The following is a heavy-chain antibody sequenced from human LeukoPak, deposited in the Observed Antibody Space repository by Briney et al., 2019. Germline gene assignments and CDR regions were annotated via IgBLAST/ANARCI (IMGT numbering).Heavy chain of an antibody. D-gene: IGHD3-22*01. Sequence: PGGSLRLSCAAPGFTFSSYAMSWVRQAPGKGLGWVSAISGSGGSTYYADSVKGRFTISRDNSKNTLYLQMNSLRAEDTAVYYCATKPVVVISYFDYWGQGTLVTVSS. V-gene: IGHV3-23*01. CDR2: ISGSGGST. CDR1: GFTFSSYA. CDR3: ATKPVVVISYFDY. J-gene: IGHJ4*02.